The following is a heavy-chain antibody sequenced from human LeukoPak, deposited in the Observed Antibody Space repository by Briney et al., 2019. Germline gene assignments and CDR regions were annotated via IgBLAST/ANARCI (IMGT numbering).Heavy chain of an antibody. CDR1: GFTFSSYG. CDR3: AKGYYYDSSAYYEVFDY. Sequence: GGSLRLSCAASGFTFSSYGMSWVRQAPGKGLEWVSAISGSGGSTYYADSVRGRFTISRDNSKNTLYLQMNSLRAEDTALYYCAKGYYYDSSAYYEVFDYWGQGTLVTVSS. V-gene: IGHV3-23*01. J-gene: IGHJ4*02. D-gene: IGHD3-22*01. CDR2: ISGSGGST.